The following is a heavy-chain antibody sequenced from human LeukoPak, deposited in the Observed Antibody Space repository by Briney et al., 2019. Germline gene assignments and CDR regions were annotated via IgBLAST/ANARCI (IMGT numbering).Heavy chain of an antibody. CDR2: INQSGST. CDR3: ATIQRDHAFDI. D-gene: IGHD6-25*01. Sequence: SETLSLTCAVYGGSFSGYYWSWIRQPPGKGLEWMGEINQSGSTIYNPSLKSRVTISVDTSKNQFSLKLSSVTAADTAVYYCATIQRDHAFDIWGQGTMVTVSS. V-gene: IGHV4-34*01. CDR1: GGSFSGYY. J-gene: IGHJ3*02.